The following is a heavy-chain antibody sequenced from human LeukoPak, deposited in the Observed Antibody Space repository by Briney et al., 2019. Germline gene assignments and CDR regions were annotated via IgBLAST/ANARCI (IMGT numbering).Heavy chain of an antibody. D-gene: IGHD2-15*01. J-gene: IGHJ6*02. CDR3: ARDGYCSGGSCYGMDV. CDR2: INSGEGST. V-gene: IGHV3-74*03. CDR1: GFTFSSYG. Sequence: GGSLRLSCAASGFTFSSYGMHWVRQVPGRGLVWVSRINSGEGSTTYADSVKGRFTISRDNAKNTLYLQMNSLRAEDTAVYYCARDGYCSGGSCYGMDVWGQGTTVTVSS.